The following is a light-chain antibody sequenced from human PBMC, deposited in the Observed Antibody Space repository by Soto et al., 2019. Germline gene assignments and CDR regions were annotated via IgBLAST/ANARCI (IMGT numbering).Light chain of an antibody. J-gene: IGKJ2*01. CDR3: QQSNSIPYT. V-gene: IGKV3-20*01. Sequence: IMLTQSPGTLSLSPGERATLSCRASQRISSMYLAWYQQKPGRAPRLIIYGASRRATGIPERFSGSESGTDFTLTISRLEPEDFAVYYCQQSNSIPYTFGQGTRLEIK. CDR2: GAS. CDR1: QRISSMY.